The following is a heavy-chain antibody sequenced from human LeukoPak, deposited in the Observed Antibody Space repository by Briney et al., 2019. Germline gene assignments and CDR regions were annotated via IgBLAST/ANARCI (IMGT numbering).Heavy chain of an antibody. CDR3: TTDRGYDFWSGYYQTDY. Sequence: GGSLRLSCAASGFTFSSYAMSWVRQAPGKGLEWVSAISGSGGSTYYADSVKGRFTISRDNSKNTLYLQMNSLKTEDTAVYYCTTDRGYDFWSGYYQTDYWGQGTLVTVSS. V-gene: IGHV3-23*01. D-gene: IGHD3-3*01. J-gene: IGHJ4*02. CDR2: ISGSGGST. CDR1: GFTFSSYA.